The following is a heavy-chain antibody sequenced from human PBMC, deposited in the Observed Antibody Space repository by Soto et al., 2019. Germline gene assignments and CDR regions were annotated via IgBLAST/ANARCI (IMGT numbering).Heavy chain of an antibody. Sequence: RQYPSRGLEWLGRTYYRSKWYNDYAVSVKSRITINPDTSKNQFSLQLNSVTPEDTAVYYCAREVFFHEEVGIRDVRSVSPFQ. D-gene: IGHD3-10*02. CDR2: TYYRSKWYN. V-gene: IGHV6-1*01. CDR3: AREVFFHEEVGIRDVRSVSPFQ. J-gene: IGHJ1*01.